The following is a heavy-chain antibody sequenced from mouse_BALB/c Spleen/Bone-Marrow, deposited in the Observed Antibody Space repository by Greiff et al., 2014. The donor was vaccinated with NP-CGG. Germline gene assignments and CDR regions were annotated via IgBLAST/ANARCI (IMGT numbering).Heavy chain of an antibody. J-gene: IGHJ2*01. Sequence: EVKLMESGGGLVQPGGSRKLSCAASGFTFSSFGMHWVRQAPEKGLEWVAYISSGSSTIYYADTVKGRFTISRDNPKNTLFLQMTSLRSEDTAMYYCARRDDGYHNFDYWGQGTTLTVSS. CDR1: GFTFSSFG. CDR2: ISSGSSTI. CDR3: ARRDDGYHNFDY. D-gene: IGHD2-3*01. V-gene: IGHV5-17*02.